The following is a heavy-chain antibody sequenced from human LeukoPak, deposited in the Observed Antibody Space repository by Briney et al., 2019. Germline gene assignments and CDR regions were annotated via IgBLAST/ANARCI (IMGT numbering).Heavy chain of an antibody. V-gene: IGHV1-69*05. D-gene: IGHD5-12*01. Sequence: SVTVSFTASGGTFTSHAISWVRQAPGQGLEWVGGLIPVFGTTNYAEKFQGRVTITTDESTRTSYMELRSLKSDDTAVYYCARGKSGYDYGLDHWGQGILVIVSS. CDR3: ARGKSGYDYGLDH. J-gene: IGHJ4*02. CDR2: LIPVFGTT. CDR1: GGTFTSHA.